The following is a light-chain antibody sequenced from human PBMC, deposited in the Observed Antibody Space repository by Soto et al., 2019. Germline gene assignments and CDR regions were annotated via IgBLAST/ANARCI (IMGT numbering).Light chain of an antibody. Sequence: EIVLTQSPSTLSLSPGERATLSCRASHSVSSSYLAWYQQKPGQAPRLLIYGASRRATGIPDRFSGSGSGTDFTLAISRLEPEDFAVYYCQQDGSSPRTFGQGTKVDIK. J-gene: IGKJ1*01. CDR3: QQDGSSPRT. CDR1: HSVSSSY. CDR2: GAS. V-gene: IGKV3-20*01.